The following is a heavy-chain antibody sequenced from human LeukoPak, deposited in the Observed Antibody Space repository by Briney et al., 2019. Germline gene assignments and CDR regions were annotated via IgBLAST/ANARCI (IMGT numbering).Heavy chain of an antibody. Sequence: GGSLRLSCAASGFTFNTYAMSWVRQAPGKGLEWVSGLSGSGVSTYYADSVKGRFTISRDNSKNTLYLQMNSLRVEDTAVYYCAKVEQWQYFDYWGQGTLVTVSS. CDR3: AKVEQWQYFDY. J-gene: IGHJ4*02. CDR2: LSGSGVST. V-gene: IGHV3-23*01. CDR1: GFTFNTYA. D-gene: IGHD6-19*01.